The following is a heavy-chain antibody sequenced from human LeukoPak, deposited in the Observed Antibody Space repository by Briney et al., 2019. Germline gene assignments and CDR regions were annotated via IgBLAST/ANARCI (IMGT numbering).Heavy chain of an antibody. V-gene: IGHV3-11*01. CDR2: IISSGSTI. D-gene: IGHD3-16*02. CDR1: GFTFSDYY. J-gene: IGHJ6*02. CDR3: ARDSRYDYVWGSYRYTGGMDV. Sequence: GGSLRLSCAASGFTFSDYYMSWIRQAPGKGLEWVSYIISSGSTIYYADSVKGRFTISRDNAKNSLYLKMNSLRAEDMAVYYCARDSRYDYVWGSYRYTGGMDVWGQGTTVTVSS.